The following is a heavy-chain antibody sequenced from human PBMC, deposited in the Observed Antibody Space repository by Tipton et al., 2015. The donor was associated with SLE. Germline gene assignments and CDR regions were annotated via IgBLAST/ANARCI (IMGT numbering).Heavy chain of an antibody. CDR3: ARHARNGFNFDI. CDR2: TDHSGGT. Sequence: TLSLTCAVYGGSLSDHYWSWIRQPPGKGLEWIGQTDHSGGTSYTPSLKSRITISVDTSKNQFSLKLNSVTAADTAVFYCARHARNGFNFDIWGQGTMVTASS. CDR1: GGSLSDHY. V-gene: IGHV4-34*01. D-gene: IGHD3-3*01. J-gene: IGHJ3*02.